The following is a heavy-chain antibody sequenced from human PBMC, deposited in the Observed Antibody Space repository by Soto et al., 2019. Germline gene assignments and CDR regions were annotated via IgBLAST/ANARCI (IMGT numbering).Heavy chain of an antibody. CDR2: IYHGDSDT. CDR3: ARKNYYDSSGFFDY. V-gene: IGHV5-51*01. D-gene: IGHD3-22*01. J-gene: IGHJ4*02. Sequence: AESMSIWCKVSWDSFTSYWIGWVLQMPGKGLEWMGIIYHGDSDTRYSPSFQGQVTISADKSISTAYLQWSSLKASDTAMYYCARKNYYDSSGFFDYWGQGTMVTGSS. CDR1: WDSFTSYW.